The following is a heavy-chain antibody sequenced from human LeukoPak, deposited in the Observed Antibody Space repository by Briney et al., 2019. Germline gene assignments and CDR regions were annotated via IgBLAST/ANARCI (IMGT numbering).Heavy chain of an antibody. CDR1: GGSISSSSYY. V-gene: IGHV4-39*01. D-gene: IGHD5-12*01. J-gene: IGHJ4*02. Sequence: SETLSLTCTVSGGSISSSSYYWGWIRQPPGKGREWIGSIYYSGSTYYNPSLKSRVTISVDTSKNQFSLKLSSVTAADTAVYYCARLGYSGYDYYFDYWGQGTLVTVSS. CDR2: IYYSGST. CDR3: ARLGYSGYDYYFDY.